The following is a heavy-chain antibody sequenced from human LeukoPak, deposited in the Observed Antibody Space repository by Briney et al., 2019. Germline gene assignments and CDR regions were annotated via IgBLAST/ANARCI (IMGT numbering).Heavy chain of an antibody. Sequence: GPLRLSCAASGFTFSSYEMNWVRQAPGKGLEWVSYISSSGSTIYYADSVKGRFTISRDNAKNSLYLQMNSLRAEDTAVYYCARVPNLPAALWFDPWGQGTLVTVSS. D-gene: IGHD2-2*01. J-gene: IGHJ5*02. CDR3: ARVPNLPAALWFDP. V-gene: IGHV3-48*03. CDR2: ISSSGSTI. CDR1: GFTFSSYE.